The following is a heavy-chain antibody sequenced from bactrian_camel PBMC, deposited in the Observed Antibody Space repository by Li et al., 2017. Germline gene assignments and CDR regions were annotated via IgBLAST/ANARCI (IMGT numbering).Heavy chain of an antibody. D-gene: IGHD1*01. Sequence: QVQLVESGGGSVQAGGSLRLSCAASQSWPCMGWFRQAPGKMREGVATIHRFGGTTYRDSVKGRFTISDDNANNTLYLQMNNLQPDDTAMYYCAASSRSTYCGDPRHYNSWGQGTQVTVS. CDR1: QSWPC. CDR2: IHRFGGT. V-gene: IGHV3S53*01. J-gene: IGHJ4*01. CDR3: AASSRSTYCGDPRHYNS.